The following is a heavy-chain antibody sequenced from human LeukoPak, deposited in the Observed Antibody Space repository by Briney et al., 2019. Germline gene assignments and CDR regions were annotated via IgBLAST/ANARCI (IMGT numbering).Heavy chain of an antibody. D-gene: IGHD1-26*01. CDR3: ARELSKWELSPRDFDY. CDR1: GGSFSGYY. V-gene: IGHV4-34*01. J-gene: IGHJ4*02. Sequence: SETLSLTCAVYGGSFSGYYWSWIRQPPGKGLEWIGEINHSGSTNYNPSLKSRVTISVDTSKNQFSLKLSSVTAADTAVYYCARELSKWELSPRDFDYWGQGTLVTVSS. CDR2: INHSGST.